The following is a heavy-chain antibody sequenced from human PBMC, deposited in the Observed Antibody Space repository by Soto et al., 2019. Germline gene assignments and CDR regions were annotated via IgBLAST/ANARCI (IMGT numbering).Heavy chain of an antibody. CDR2: IKIKRDGGTA. CDR1: GFSLSDAW. J-gene: IGHJ4*02. Sequence: EVQLVESGGGLVKPGGSLRLSCEVSGFSLSDAWMNWARQAPGKGLEWVGRIKIKRDGGTAEYAAPMKGRFTISRDDSKNTLYLEMNSLKIEDTAVYYCTTEGGYSGSYWGLSYWGQGTLVTVSS. D-gene: IGHD1-26*01. CDR3: TTEGGYSGSYWGLSY. V-gene: IGHV3-15*07.